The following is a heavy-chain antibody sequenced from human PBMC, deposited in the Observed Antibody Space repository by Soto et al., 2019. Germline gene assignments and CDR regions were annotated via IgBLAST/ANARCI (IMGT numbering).Heavy chain of an antibody. J-gene: IGHJ4*02. CDR1: GFTFSSYA. D-gene: IGHD6-13*01. Sequence: GGSLRLSCAAPGFTFSSYAMSWVRQAPGKGLEWVSAISGSGGSTYYADSVKGRFTISRDNSKNTLYLQMNSLRAEDTAVYYCAKSSSSWYNFDYWGQGTLVTVS. CDR3: AKSSSSWYNFDY. V-gene: IGHV3-23*01. CDR2: ISGSGGST.